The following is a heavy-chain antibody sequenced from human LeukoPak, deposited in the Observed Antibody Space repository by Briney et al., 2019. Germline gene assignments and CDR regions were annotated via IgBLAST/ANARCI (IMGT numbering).Heavy chain of an antibody. J-gene: IGHJ4*02. CDR1: GGSISSSSYY. V-gene: IGHV4-39*07. CDR3: ARRNVGYRSGQLDY. Sequence: SETLSLTCTVSGGSISSSSYYWGWIRQPPGKGLEWIGSIYYSGSTYYNPSLKSRVTISVDTSKNQFSLKLSSVTAADTAVYYCARRNVGYRSGQLDYWGQGTLSPSPQ. D-gene: IGHD6-19*01. CDR2: IYYSGST.